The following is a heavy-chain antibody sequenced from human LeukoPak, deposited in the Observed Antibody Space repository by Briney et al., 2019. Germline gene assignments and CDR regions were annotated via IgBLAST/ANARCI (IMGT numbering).Heavy chain of an antibody. CDR3: ARDTGDHFDY. J-gene: IGHJ4*02. Sequence: SVKVSCKASVGTFSSYVISWVRPAPGQGREWMGGIIPIFGTANYAQKFQGRVTITTDESTSTAYMELSSLRAEDTAVYYCARDTGDHFDYWGQGTLVTVSS. V-gene: IGHV1-69*05. CDR1: VGTFSSYV. CDR2: IIPIFGTA. D-gene: IGHD7-27*01.